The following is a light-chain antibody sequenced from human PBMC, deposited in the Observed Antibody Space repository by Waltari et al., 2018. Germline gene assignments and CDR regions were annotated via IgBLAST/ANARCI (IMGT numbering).Light chain of an antibody. V-gene: IGLV3-27*01. CDR1: VLANKY. CDR2: RDT. Sequence: SFELTQTSSLSVSPGQPVRIPCSGDVLANKYARWFQQKPGQAPVLIISRDTERPSGIPERFSGSSSGNTVTLTIRGAQAEDEADYYCYAAADNNLGVFGGGTKVTVL. CDR3: YAAADNNLGV. J-gene: IGLJ3*02.